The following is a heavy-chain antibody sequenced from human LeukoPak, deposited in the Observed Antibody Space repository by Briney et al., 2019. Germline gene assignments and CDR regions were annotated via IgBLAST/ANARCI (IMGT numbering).Heavy chain of an antibody. CDR3: AADRDYGSGSYPYYFDY. J-gene: IGHJ4*02. D-gene: IGHD3-10*01. CDR1: GFTFTSSA. V-gene: IGHV1-58*01. CDR2: IVVGSGNT. Sequence: SVKVSCKASGFTFTSSAVQWVRQARGQRLEWIGWIVVGSGNTNYAQKFQERVTITRDMSTSTAYMELSSLRSEDTAVYCCAADRDYGSGSYPYYFDYWGQGTLVTVSS.